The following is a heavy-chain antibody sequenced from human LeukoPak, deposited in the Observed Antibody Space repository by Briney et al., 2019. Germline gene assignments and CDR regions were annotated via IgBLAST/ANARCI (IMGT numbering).Heavy chain of an antibody. CDR3: TKDLRYYYADNHSEMDEHDY. CDR1: GFTFSSYA. CDR2: ISYDGSNK. Sequence: GRSLRLSCAASGFTFSSYAMHWVRQAPGKGLEWVAVISYDGSNKYYADSVKGRFTISKDNSKDTLSLQMNSLRAEDTALYYCTKDLRYYYADNHSEMDEHDYWGQGTLVTVSS. J-gene: IGHJ4*02. D-gene: IGHD4-23*01. V-gene: IGHV3-30*04.